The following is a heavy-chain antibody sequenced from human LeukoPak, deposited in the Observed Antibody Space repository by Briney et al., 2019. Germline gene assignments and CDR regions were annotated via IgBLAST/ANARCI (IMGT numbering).Heavy chain of an antibody. Sequence: SETLSLTCTVSGGSISSGGNYWSWIRQHPGKGLEWIRYIYHSGSTYYNPSLKSRVTISVDTSKNQFSLKLSSVTAADTAVYYCARDRRDRPRAFEIWGQGTMVTVSS. V-gene: IGHV4-31*03. J-gene: IGHJ3*02. CDR2: IYHSGST. D-gene: IGHD3-22*01. CDR1: GGSISSGGNY. CDR3: ARDRRDRPRAFEI.